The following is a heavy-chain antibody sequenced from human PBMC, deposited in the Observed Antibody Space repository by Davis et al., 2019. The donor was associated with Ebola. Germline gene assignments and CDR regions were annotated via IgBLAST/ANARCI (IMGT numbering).Heavy chain of an antibody. J-gene: IGHJ5*02. CDR3: ARSWGVVVVAATPNWFDP. D-gene: IGHD2-15*01. V-gene: IGHV1-69*05. CDR2: IIPIFGTA. Sequence: SVKVSCKASGGTFSSYAISWVRQAPGQGLEWMGGIIPIFGTANYAQKLQGRVTMTTDTSTSTAYMELRSLRSDDTAVYYCARSWGVVVVAATPNWFDPWGQGTLVTVSS. CDR1: GGTFSSYA.